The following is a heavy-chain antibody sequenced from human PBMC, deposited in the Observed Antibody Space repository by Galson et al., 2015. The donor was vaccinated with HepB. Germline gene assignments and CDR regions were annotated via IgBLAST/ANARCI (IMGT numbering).Heavy chain of an antibody. J-gene: IGHJ4*02. V-gene: IGHV2-5*01. CDR2: IYWSDDK. CDR1: GFSLRTSEVG. D-gene: IGHD2-8*02. CDR3: ARSWGLVGPYFDN. Sequence: PALVKPTQTLTLTCTFSGFSLRTSEVGVGWVRQSPGKALEWLAVIYWSDDKRYSPSLRSRLTITKDTFKKQVVLTMTNLDPMDTATYYCARSWGLVGPYFDNWGQGTLVTVSS.